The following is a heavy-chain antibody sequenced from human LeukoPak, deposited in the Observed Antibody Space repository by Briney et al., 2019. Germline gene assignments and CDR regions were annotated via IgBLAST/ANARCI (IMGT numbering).Heavy chain of an antibody. Sequence: ASVKVSCKASGYTFTGYYMHWVRQAPGQGREWMGWINPNSGGTNYAQKFQRTVTMTRDTSISTAYMQLSRLRSDDTAVYYCARDVMIVLDPSIDYAFDIWGQGTMVTVSS. CDR2: INPNSGGT. CDR3: ARDVMIVLDPSIDYAFDI. CDR1: GYTFTGYY. D-gene: IGHD3-22*01. J-gene: IGHJ3*02. V-gene: IGHV1-2*02.